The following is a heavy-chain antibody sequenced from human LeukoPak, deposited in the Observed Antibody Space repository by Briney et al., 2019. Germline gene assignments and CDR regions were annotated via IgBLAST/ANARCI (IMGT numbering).Heavy chain of an antibody. CDR3: ATLRITMIVVALDAFDI. Sequence: GASVKVSCKVSGYTLTELSMHWVRHAPGKGLEWMGGFDPEDGETIYAQKFQGRVTMTEDTSTDTAYMELSSLRSEDTAVYYCATLRITMIVVALDAFDILGQGTMVTVSS. CDR2: FDPEDGET. CDR1: GYTLTELS. V-gene: IGHV1-24*01. D-gene: IGHD3-22*01. J-gene: IGHJ3*02.